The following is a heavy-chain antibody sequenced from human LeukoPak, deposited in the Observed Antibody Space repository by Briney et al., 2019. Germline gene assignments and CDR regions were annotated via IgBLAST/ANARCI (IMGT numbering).Heavy chain of an antibody. CDR1: GDTFSSYA. J-gene: IGHJ5*02. CDR2: IIPILGIA. Sequence: SVKVSCKASGDTFSSYAISWVRQAPGQGLEWMGRIIPILGIANYAQKFQGRVTITADKSTSTAYMELSSLRSEDTAVYYCASELITIFAWFDPWGQGTLVTVSS. CDR3: ASELITIFAWFDP. D-gene: IGHD3-3*01. V-gene: IGHV1-69*04.